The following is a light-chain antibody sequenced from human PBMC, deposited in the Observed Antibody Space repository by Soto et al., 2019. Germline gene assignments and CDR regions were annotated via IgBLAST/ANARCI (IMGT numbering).Light chain of an antibody. V-gene: IGKV3D-15*01. CDR2: GAP. J-gene: IGKJ1*01. Sequence: PGERATLSCRASQSVTYDQLAWYRQTPGQAPRLLIYGAPSRAAGIPARFIGNGSGTEFTLTISSLQSEDFAVYYCQQYNNWWTFGQGTKVDIK. CDR1: QSVTYD. CDR3: QQYNNWWT.